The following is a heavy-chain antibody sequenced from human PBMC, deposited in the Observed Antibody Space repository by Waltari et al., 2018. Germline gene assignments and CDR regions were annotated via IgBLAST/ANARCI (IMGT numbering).Heavy chain of an antibody. CDR3: ARDDYGDPWTFDY. CDR2: ISAYNGNT. J-gene: IGHJ4*02. Sequence: QVQLVQSGAEVKKPGATVKVSCKGSGYTFTSYGINDVGKAPGQGLEWMGWISAYNGNTNYAQKLQGRVTMTTDTSTSTAYMELRSLRSDDTAVYYCARDDYGDPWTFDYWGQGTLVTVSS. CDR1: GYTFTSYG. V-gene: IGHV1-18*01. D-gene: IGHD4-17*01.